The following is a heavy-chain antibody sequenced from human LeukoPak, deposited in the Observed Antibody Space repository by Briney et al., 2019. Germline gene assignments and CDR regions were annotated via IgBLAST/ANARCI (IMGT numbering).Heavy chain of an antibody. J-gene: IGHJ4*02. CDR1: GVSISDYH. CDR2: FSYSGST. D-gene: IGHD1-26*01. Sequence: SETLSLTCSVSGVSISDYHWIWIRQPPAKGLEWMGYFSYSGSTRYNPSLKSRVTMSVDTSRNQFSLRLISVAAADTAVYYCARMYSGTSYYFDFWGQGTLVTVSS. V-gene: IGHV4-59*01. CDR3: ARMYSGTSYYFDF.